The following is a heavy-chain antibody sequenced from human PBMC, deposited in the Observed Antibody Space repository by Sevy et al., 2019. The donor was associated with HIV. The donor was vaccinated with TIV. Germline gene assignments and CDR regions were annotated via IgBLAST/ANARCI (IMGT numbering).Heavy chain of an antibody. CDR1: GFTFSSYW. J-gene: IGHJ6*02. V-gene: IGHV3-7*01. CDR2: IKQDGNEK. D-gene: IGHD6-19*01. CDR3: ARGAVAGYYYYGMDV. Sequence: GGALRLSCAASGFTFSSYWMSWVRQAPGKGLEWVANIKQDGNEKYYVDSVKGRFTISRDNAKNSRYLQMNSLRAEDTAVYYCARGAVAGYYYYGMDVWGQRTTVTVSS.